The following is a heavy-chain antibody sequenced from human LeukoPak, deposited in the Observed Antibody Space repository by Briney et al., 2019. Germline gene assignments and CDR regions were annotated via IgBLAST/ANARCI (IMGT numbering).Heavy chain of an antibody. D-gene: IGHD1-26*01. Sequence: GSPILSCAASGFTFSSYGMNWVRQAPGKGLEYVSAISSNGGSTYYADAVKGRFTISRHNSKHTLYLQMSSLRAEDTAVYYCVKATPLSGTYGDYWGQGTLVTVSS. V-gene: IGHV3-64D*06. J-gene: IGHJ4*02. CDR1: GFTFSSYG. CDR2: ISSNGGST. CDR3: VKATPLSGTYGDY.